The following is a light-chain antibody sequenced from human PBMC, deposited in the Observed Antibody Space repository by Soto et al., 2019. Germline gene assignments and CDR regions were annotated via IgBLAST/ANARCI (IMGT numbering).Light chain of an antibody. J-gene: IGKJ3*01. CDR2: GAS. Sequence: DVQMAQSPTSLSDSVGDSVTITCRASQNINNYINWYQHKVGRAPKLLIYGASNLKSGVPSRFSGSGSGTVFILTIRSLQPEDFATYYCQQSIITPHTFGPGTKVDIK. CDR3: QQSIITPHT. V-gene: IGKV1-39*01. CDR1: QNINNY.